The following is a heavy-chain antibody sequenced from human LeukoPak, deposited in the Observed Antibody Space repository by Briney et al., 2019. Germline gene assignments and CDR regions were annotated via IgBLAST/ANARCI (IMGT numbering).Heavy chain of an antibody. D-gene: IGHD6-13*01. CDR2: ISGSGGST. Sequence: PGGSLRLSCAASGFTFSSYAMSWVRQAQGKGLEWVSAISGSGGSTYYADSVKGRFTISRDNSKNTLYLQMNSLRAEDTAVYYCAKVDSSSWYGGAFDIWGQGTMVTVSS. V-gene: IGHV3-23*01. CDR3: AKVDSSSWYGGAFDI. J-gene: IGHJ3*02. CDR1: GFTFSSYA.